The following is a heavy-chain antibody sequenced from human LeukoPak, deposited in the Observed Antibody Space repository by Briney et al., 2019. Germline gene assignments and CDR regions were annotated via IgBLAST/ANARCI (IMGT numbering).Heavy chain of an antibody. CDR2: IMHTGST. D-gene: IGHD2-2*01. CDR1: GYSLTNHY. V-gene: IGHV4-34*12. J-gene: IGHJ6*03. CDR3: ARERRIVVVPAAHRDYYYYYMDV. Sequence: SETLSLTCAVYGYSLTNHYWIWIRQPPGKGLEWIGEIMHTGSTNYNPSLKSRVTMSVDTSKNQFSLKLSSVTAADTAVYYCARERRIVVVPAAHRDYYYYYMDVWGKGTTVTVSS.